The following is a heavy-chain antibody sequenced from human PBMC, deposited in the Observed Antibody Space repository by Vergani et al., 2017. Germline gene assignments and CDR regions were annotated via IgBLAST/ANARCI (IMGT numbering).Heavy chain of an antibody. CDR3: ERLGLRYDILTGSVFDY. CDR2: IYYSGST. D-gene: IGHD3-9*01. Sequence: QVQLQESVPGLVKPSETLSLTCTVSVGSISSYYWSWIRQPPGKALEWIGYIYYSGSTNYNPSLKSRVTISVDTSKNQFSLKLSSVTAADTAVYYCERLGLRYDILTGSVFDYWGQGTLVTVSS. CDR1: VGSISSYY. J-gene: IGHJ4*02. V-gene: IGHV4-59*01.